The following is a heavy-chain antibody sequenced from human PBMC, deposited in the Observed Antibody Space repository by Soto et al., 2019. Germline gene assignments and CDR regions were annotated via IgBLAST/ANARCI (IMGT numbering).Heavy chain of an antibody. CDR1: GGSISSGDYY. J-gene: IGHJ4*02. D-gene: IGHD5-12*01. CDR3: AREVGERDIVATGYFDY. V-gene: IGHV4-30-4*01. CDR2: IYYSGST. Sequence: SETLSLTCTVSGGSISSGDYYWSWIRQPPGKGLEWIGYIYYSGSTYYNPSLKSRVTISVDTSKNQFSLKLSSVTAADTAVYYCAREVGERDIVATGYFDYRGQGTLLTVSS.